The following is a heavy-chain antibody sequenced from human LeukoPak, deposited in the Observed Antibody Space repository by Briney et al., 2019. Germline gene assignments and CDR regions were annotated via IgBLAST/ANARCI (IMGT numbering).Heavy chain of an antibody. CDR3: ARGSGSSPYYYYYMDV. Sequence: GGSLRLSCAASGLTFSDYSMDWVRQAPGKGLEWVSSISSRSSYMYYADSVKGRFTISRDNAKNSLFLQMNSLRAEDTAVYYCARGSGSSPYYYYYMDVWGKGTTVTVSS. D-gene: IGHD3-10*01. V-gene: IGHV3-21*01. CDR1: GLTFSDYS. J-gene: IGHJ6*03. CDR2: ISSRSSYM.